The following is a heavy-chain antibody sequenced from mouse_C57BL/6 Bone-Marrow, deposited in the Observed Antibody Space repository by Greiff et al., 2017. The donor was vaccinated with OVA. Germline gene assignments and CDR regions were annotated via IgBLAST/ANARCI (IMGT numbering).Heavy chain of an antibody. CDR1: GFTFSDYY. Sequence: EVQVVESGGGLVQPGGSLKLSCAASGFTFSDYYMYWVRQTPEKRLEWVAYISNGGGSTYYPDTVKGRFTISRDNAKNTLYLQMSRLKSEDTAMYYCATYDGYYFFAYWGQGTLVTVSA. D-gene: IGHD2-3*01. V-gene: IGHV5-12*01. CDR3: ATYDGYYFFAY. CDR2: ISNGGGST. J-gene: IGHJ3*01.